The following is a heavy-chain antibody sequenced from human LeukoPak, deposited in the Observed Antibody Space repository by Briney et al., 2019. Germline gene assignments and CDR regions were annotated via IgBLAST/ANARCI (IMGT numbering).Heavy chain of an antibody. D-gene: IGHD1-26*01. CDR2: ISGSVGTI. V-gene: IGHV3-23*01. CDR1: GFTFSSYG. J-gene: IGHJ3*02. CDR3: ARGGSYLSAFDI. Sequence: PGGSLRLSCAASGFTFSSYGMSWVRQAPGKGLEWVSSISGSVGTIYYADSVKGRFTISRDNSKNTLYLQMNNLRAEDTAVYYCARGGSYLSAFDIWGQGTMVTVSS.